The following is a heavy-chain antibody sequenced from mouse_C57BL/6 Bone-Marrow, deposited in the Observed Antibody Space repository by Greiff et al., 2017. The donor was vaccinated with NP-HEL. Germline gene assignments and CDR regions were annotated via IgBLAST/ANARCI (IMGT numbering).Heavy chain of an antibody. V-gene: IGHV1-7*01. CDR2: INPSSGYT. Sequence: QVQLQQSGAELAKPGASVKLSCKASGYTFTTYWMHWVKQRPGQGLEWIGYINPSSGYTKSNQKFKDKATLTADKSSSPAYMQLSSLTYEDTAVYYCARKKIYYGYALYFDYWGQGTTLTVSS. CDR3: ARKKIYYGYALYFDY. CDR1: GYTFTTYW. J-gene: IGHJ2*01. D-gene: IGHD2-2*01.